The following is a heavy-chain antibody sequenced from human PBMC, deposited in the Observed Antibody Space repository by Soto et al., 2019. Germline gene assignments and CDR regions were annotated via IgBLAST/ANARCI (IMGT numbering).Heavy chain of an antibody. CDR3: ARAHYSSSWYNY. D-gene: IGHD6-13*01. V-gene: IGHV4-34*01. CDR2: INHSGST. Sequence: SETLSLTCAVYGGSFSGYYWSWIRQPPGKGLEWIGEINHSGSTNYNPSLKSRVTISVDTSKNQFSLKLSSVTAADTAVYYCARAHYSSSWYNYWGQGTLVTVSS. CDR1: GGSFSGYY. J-gene: IGHJ4*02.